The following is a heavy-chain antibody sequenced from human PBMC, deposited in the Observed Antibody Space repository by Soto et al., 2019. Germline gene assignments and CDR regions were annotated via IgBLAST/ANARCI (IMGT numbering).Heavy chain of an antibody. D-gene: IGHD3-16*01. J-gene: IGHJ6*02. CDR2: IYYSGYT. V-gene: IGHV4-39*01. CDR3: ARHNGPLYVGYYYDMDV. Sequence: QLQLQESGPGLVKPSETLSLTCTVSGGSISSSSYYWGWIRQPPGKGLEWIGSIYYSGYTSYNPSLKSRVTLSVDTSKNQFSLKLSSVTAADTAVYYCARHNGPLYVGYYYDMDVWGQGTTVTVSS. CDR1: GGSISSSSYY.